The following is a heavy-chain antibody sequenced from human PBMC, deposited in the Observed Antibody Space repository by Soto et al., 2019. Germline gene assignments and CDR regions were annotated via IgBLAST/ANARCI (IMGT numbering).Heavy chain of an antibody. CDR1: GFTFSSYE. J-gene: IGHJ5*02. CDR3: AREVGATRKWFDP. Sequence: GGSLRLSCAASGFTFSSYEMNWVRQAPGKGLEWVSYISSSGSTIYYADSVKGRFTISRDNAKNSLYLQMNSLRAEDTAVYYCAREVGATRKWFDPWGQGTLVTV. CDR2: ISSSGSTI. V-gene: IGHV3-48*03. D-gene: IGHD1-26*01.